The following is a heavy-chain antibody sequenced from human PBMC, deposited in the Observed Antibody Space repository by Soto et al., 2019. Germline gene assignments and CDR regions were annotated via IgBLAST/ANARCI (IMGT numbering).Heavy chain of an antibody. Sequence: EVQLVESGGVVVQPGGSLRLSCAASGFTVEDYTMPWVRKAPGKGLEWVSLISWDGGSTYYADSVEGRFTVSRDNSNNFLDLQMNSLRTEDTALYYCAKDDLGYCSSTSCYAGNFQHWGQGTLVTGSS. V-gene: IGHV3-43*01. CDR2: ISWDGGST. J-gene: IGHJ1*01. CDR1: GFTVEDYT. CDR3: AKDDLGYCSSTSCYAGNFQH. D-gene: IGHD2-2*01.